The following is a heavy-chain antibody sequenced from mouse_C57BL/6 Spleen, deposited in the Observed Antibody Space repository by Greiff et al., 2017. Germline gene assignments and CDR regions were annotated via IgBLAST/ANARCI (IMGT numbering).Heavy chain of an antibody. D-gene: IGHD2-5*01. Sequence: EVQLVESGPGMVKPSQSLSLTCTVTGYSITSGYDWHWIRHFPGNKLEWMGYISYSGSTNYNPSLKSRISITHDTSKNHFFLKLNSVTTEDTATYYCAREGSNFYFDYWGQGTTLTVSS. CDR3: AREGSNFYFDY. CDR2: ISYSGST. J-gene: IGHJ2*01. CDR1: GYSITSGYD. V-gene: IGHV3-1*01.